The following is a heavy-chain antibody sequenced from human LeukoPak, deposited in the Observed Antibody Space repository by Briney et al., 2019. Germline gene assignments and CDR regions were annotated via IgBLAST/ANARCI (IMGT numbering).Heavy chain of an antibody. J-gene: IGHJ4*02. Sequence: GGSLRLSCAASGFTFSSYSMNWVRQAPGKGLEWVSYISSSGSTIYYADSVKGRFTISRDNAKNSLYLQMNSLRAEDTAVYYCARGVQLERLSYFDYWGQGTLVTVSS. V-gene: IGHV3-48*04. D-gene: IGHD1-1*01. CDR2: ISSSGSTI. CDR3: ARGVQLERLSYFDY. CDR1: GFTFSSYS.